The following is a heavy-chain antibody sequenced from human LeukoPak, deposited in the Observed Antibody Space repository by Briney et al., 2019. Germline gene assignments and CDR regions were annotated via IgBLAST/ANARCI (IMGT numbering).Heavy chain of an antibody. J-gene: IGHJ4*02. Sequence: GESLKISCKGSGYSFTSYWIGWVRQMPGKGLEWMGIIYPGDSDTRYSPSFQGQVTISADKSISTAYLQWSSLKASDTAMYYCARAEFYDSSGYFIDYWGRGTLVTVSS. CDR1: GYSFTSYW. CDR3: ARAEFYDSSGYFIDY. D-gene: IGHD3-22*01. CDR2: IYPGDSDT. V-gene: IGHV5-51*01.